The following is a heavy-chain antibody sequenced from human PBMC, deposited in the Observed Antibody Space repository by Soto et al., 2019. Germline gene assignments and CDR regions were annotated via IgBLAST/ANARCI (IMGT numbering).Heavy chain of an antibody. CDR1: GGSISSGGYY. CDR2: IYYSGST. J-gene: IGHJ3*02. V-gene: IGHV4-61*08. Sequence: SETLSLSCTVSGGSISSGGYYWSWIRQHPGKGLEWIGYIYYSGSTNYNPSLKSRVTISVDTSKNQFSLKVSSVTSADTAVYYCARASDGSGYGAFDIWGQGTLVTVSS. CDR3: ARASDGSGYGAFDI. D-gene: IGHD3-22*01.